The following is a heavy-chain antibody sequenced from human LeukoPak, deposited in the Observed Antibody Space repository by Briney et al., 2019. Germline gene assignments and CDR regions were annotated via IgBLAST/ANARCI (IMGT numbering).Heavy chain of an antibody. CDR1: GGSINYYY. V-gene: IGHV4-59*01. Sequence: PSETLSLTCTVSGGSINYYYWSWIRQPPGKGLEWIGYLYYSGSTKYNPSLESRVTISVDTSKNELYLKLTSVTAADTAIYYCARGSLIGIAVAVPDYWGQGTLVTVSS. CDR2: LYYSGST. D-gene: IGHD6-19*01. J-gene: IGHJ4*02. CDR3: ARGSLIGIAVAVPDY.